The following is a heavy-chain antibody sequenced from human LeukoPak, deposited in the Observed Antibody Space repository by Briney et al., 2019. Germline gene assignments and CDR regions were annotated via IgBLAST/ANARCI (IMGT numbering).Heavy chain of an antibody. CDR1: GGTFSSYA. J-gene: IGHJ4*02. Sequence: ASVKVSCKASGGTFSSYAISWVRQAPGQGLEWMGRIIPILGIANYAQKFQGRVTITADKSTSTAYMELSSLRSEDTAVYYCARTIEDIAEMAASYYFDYWGQGTLVTVSS. CDR3: ARTIEDIAEMAASYYFDY. V-gene: IGHV1-69*04. CDR2: IIPILGIA. D-gene: IGHD5-24*01.